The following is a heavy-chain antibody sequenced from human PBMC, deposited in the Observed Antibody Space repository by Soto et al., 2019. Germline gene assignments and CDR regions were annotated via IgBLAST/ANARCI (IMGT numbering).Heavy chain of an antibody. CDR3: ARGLILWFGELSRGLGYYYYVDV. V-gene: IGHV4-34*01. D-gene: IGHD3-10*01. J-gene: IGHJ6*03. Sequence: QVQLQQWGAGLLKPSETLALTCAVYGGSFSGYQWSWIRQTPGKGLEWIGEINDSGNINYNPSLKSRVTMLIDTAKKQISQKLSSVTAADTAVYYCARGLILWFGELSRGLGYYYYVDVWGKGTTVTVSS. CDR1: GGSFSGYQ. CDR2: INDSGNI.